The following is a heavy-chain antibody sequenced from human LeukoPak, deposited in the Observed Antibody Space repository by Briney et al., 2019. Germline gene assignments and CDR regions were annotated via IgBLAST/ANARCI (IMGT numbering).Heavy chain of an antibody. CDR3: ARDISSGYYDAFDI. J-gene: IGHJ3*02. V-gene: IGHV3-66*01. CDR1: GFTVSSNY. D-gene: IGHD3-22*01. CDR2: IYSGGST. Sequence: GGSLRLSCAASGFTVSSNYMSWVRQAPGKGLEWVSIIYSGGSTHYADSVKGRFTISRDNSKNTLYLQMNSLRAEDTAVYYCARDISSGYYDAFDIWGQGTMVTVSS.